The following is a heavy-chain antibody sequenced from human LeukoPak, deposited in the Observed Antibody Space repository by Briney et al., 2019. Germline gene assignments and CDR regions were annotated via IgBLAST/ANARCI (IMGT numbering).Heavy chain of an antibody. CDR1: GYSFSSDW. CDR3: ASKTSGWDY. D-gene: IGHD6-19*01. CDR2: IYPGDSDT. V-gene: IGHV5-51*01. Sequence: GESLKISCRASGYSFSSDWIVWVRQMPGKGLEWMGIIYPGDSDTRYSPSFQGQVTISADKSITTAYLQWSSLKASDTAMYYCASKTSGWDYWGQGTLVTVSS. J-gene: IGHJ4*02.